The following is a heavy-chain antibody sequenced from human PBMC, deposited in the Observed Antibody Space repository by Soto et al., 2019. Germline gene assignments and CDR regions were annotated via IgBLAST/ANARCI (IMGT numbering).Heavy chain of an antibody. Sequence: QVQLVQSGAEVKKPGASVKVSCKASGYTFTSYGISWVRQAPGQGLEWMGWISAYNGNTNYAQKLQGRVTMTTDTSTSTAYMELRSLRSDGTAVYYCARGVPSCGGDCYSILDFDYWGQGTLVTVSS. CDR1: GYTFTSYG. CDR3: ARGVPSCGGDCYSILDFDY. D-gene: IGHD2-21*02. J-gene: IGHJ4*02. CDR2: ISAYNGNT. V-gene: IGHV1-18*01.